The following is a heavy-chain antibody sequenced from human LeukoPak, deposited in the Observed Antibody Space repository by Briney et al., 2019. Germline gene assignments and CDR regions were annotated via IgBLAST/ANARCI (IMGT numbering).Heavy chain of an antibody. D-gene: IGHD2-15*01. CDR1: GGTFTSYA. J-gene: IGHJ4*02. CDR2: IIPIFGTA. V-gene: IGHV1-69*06. CDR3: ASNVVGYCSGGSCYDY. Sequence: ASVKVSCKASGGTFTSYAISWVRQAPGQGLEWMGGIIPIFGTANYAQKFQGRVTITADKSTSTPYMELSSLRSEDTAVYYCASNVVGYCSGGSCYDYWGQGTLVTVSS.